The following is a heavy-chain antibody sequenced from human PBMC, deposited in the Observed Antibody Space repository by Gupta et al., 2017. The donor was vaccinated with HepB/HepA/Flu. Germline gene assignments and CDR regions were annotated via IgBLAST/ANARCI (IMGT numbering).Heavy chain of an antibody. Sequence: QVQLQQWGAGLLMPSETLPPTCAVYGGSFSGYYWSWIRQPPGQGLEWIGEINPSGSTNYNPSLKSRVTISVDTSKNQFSLKLSSVTAADTAVYYCARGHGGGARTIPRSWSGYYYYYMDVWGKGTTVTVSS. CDR2: INPSGST. CDR1: GGSFSGYY. D-gene: IGHD3-16*01. V-gene: IGHV4-34*01. J-gene: IGHJ6*03. CDR3: ARGHGGGARTIPRSWSGYYYYYMDV.